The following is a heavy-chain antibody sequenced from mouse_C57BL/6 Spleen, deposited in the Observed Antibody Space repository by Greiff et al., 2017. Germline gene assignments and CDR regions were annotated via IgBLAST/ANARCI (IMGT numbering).Heavy chain of an antibody. CDR1: GFSLTSYG. V-gene: IGHV2-2*01. D-gene: IGHD2-3*01. CDR3: ARTDGYFLLDY. Sequence: FQLQQSGPGLVQPSQSLSITCTVSGFSLTSYGVHWVRQSPGKGLEWLGVIWRGGSTVYNAAFISRLSISKDNSKSQVFFKMNSLQADDTAIYYCARTDGYFLLDYWGQGTTLTVSS. J-gene: IGHJ2*01. CDR2: IWRGGST.